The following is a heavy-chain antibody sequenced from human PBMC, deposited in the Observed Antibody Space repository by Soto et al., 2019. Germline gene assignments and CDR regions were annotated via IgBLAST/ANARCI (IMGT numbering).Heavy chain of an antibody. Sequence: ASVKVSCKTSGYTFTNYYMHWVRQAPGQGLEWMGMINPSSVSTNYAQKFQGRVTMTRDTSTSTVYMDLSSLTSEDTAVYYCARENVNWNYRYYYGMDVWGQGTTVTVSS. J-gene: IGHJ6*02. V-gene: IGHV1-46*01. D-gene: IGHD1-7*01. CDR2: INPSSVST. CDR3: ARENVNWNYRYYYGMDV. CDR1: GYTFTNYY.